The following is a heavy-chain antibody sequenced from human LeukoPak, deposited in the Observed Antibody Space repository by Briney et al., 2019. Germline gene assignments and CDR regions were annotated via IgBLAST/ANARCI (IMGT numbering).Heavy chain of an antibody. J-gene: IGHJ4*02. V-gene: IGHV3-21*01. D-gene: IGHD3-10*01. CDR2: ISSSSSYI. CDR3: ASYMVRGVTPFDY. Sequence: PGGSLRLPCAASGFTFSSCSMNWVRQAPGKGLEWVSSISSSSSYIYYADSVKGRFTISRDNAKNSLYLQMNSLRAEDTAVYYCASYMVRGVTPFDYWGQGTLVTVSS. CDR1: GFTFSSCS.